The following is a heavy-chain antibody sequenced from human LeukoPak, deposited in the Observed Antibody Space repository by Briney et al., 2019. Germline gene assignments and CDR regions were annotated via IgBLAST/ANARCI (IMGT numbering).Heavy chain of an antibody. CDR1: GGSISSSSYN. V-gene: IGHV4-39*01. Sequence: SETLSLTCTVSGGSISSSSYNWGWIRQPPGKGLEWLGSFDNSGSTYYNPSLKSRVTISVDTSKDQFSLKLTSVTAADTAVYYCARPPGIAAAWFDPWGQGTLVTVSS. D-gene: IGHD6-13*01. J-gene: IGHJ5*02. CDR3: ARPPGIAAAWFDP. CDR2: FDNSGST.